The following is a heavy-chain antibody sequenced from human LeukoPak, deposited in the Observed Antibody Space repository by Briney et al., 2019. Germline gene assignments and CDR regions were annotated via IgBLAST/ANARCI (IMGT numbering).Heavy chain of an antibody. CDR3: ARTPYYYDSSGYWSHPDY. CDR1: GFTFSSYA. D-gene: IGHD3-22*01. CDR2: ISSNGGST. J-gene: IGHJ4*02. Sequence: QPGGSLRLSCAASGFTFSSYAMHWVRQAPGKGLEYVSAISSNGGSTYYANSVKGRFTISGDNSKNTLYLQMNSLRAEDTAVYYCARTPYYYDSSGYWSHPDYWGQGTLVTVSS. V-gene: IGHV3-64*01.